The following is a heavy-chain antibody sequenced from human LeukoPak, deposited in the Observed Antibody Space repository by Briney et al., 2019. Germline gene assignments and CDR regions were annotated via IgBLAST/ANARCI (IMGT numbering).Heavy chain of an antibody. CDR2: IYTSGST. D-gene: IGHD2-15*01. V-gene: IGHV4-4*09. CDR1: GGSISSYY. J-gene: IGHJ5*02. Sequence: SETLSLTCTVSGGSISSYYWSWIRQPPGKGLEWIGYIYTSGSTNYNPSLKSRVTISVDTSKNQFSLKLSSVTAADTAVYYCARGVGRESIVVVVAATPWFDPWGQGTLVTVSS. CDR3: ARGVGRESIVVVVAATPWFDP.